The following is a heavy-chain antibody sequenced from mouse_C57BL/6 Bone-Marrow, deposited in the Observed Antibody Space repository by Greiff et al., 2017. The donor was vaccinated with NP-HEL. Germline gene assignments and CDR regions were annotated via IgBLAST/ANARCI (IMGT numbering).Heavy chain of an antibody. CDR3: AREDYYGSGVLC. V-gene: IGHV1-55*01. CDR1: GYTFTSYW. J-gene: IGHJ2*01. Sequence: QVQLQQPGAELVKPGASVKMSCKASGYTFTSYWITWVKQRPGQGLEWIGDIYPGSGSTNYNEKFKSKATLTVDTSSSTAYMQLSSLTSEDSAVYYCAREDYYGSGVLCWGQGTTLTVSS. D-gene: IGHD1-1*01. CDR2: IYPGSGST.